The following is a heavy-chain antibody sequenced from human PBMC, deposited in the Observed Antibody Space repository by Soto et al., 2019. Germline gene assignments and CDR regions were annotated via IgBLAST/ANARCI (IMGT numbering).Heavy chain of an antibody. J-gene: IGHJ3*02. CDR1: GGSISSGDYY. D-gene: IGHD3-22*01. V-gene: IGHV4-30-4*01. Sequence: SETLSLTCTVSGGSISSGDYYWSWIRQPPGKGLEWIGYIYYSGSTYYNPSLKSRVTISVDTSKNQFSLKLSSVTAADTAVYYCARAVTMIVVVTNDDALDIWRQGTMVTVSS. CDR3: ARAVTMIVVVTNDDALDI. CDR2: IYYSGST.